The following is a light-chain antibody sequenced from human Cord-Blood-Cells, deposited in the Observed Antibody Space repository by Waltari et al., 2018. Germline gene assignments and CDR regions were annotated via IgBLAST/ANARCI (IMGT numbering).Light chain of an antibody. CDR2: DVT. V-gene: IGLV2-11*01. CDR1: SSDVGGYNN. J-gene: IGLJ3*02. Sequence: QSALTQPRSVSGSPGQSVTISCTGTSSDVGGYNNVSWYQQHPGKAPNLMIYDVTNRPSGVPDRFSGSKSGNTASLTISGLQAEDEADYYCCSYAGSYTWVFGGGTKLTVL. CDR3: CSYAGSYTWV.